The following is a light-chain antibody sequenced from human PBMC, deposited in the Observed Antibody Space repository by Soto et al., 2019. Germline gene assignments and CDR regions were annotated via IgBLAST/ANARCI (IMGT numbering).Light chain of an antibody. CDR2: DVS. CDR3: SSYTSSSTYV. CDR1: SSDVGSYNR. V-gene: IGLV2-18*02. Sequence: QSVLTQPPSVSGSPGQLVAISCTGTSSDVGSYNRVSWYQQPPGTAPKLMIYDVSDRPSGVPDRFSGSKSGNTASLTISGLQAEDEADYYCSSYTSSSTYVFGTGTKLTVL. J-gene: IGLJ1*01.